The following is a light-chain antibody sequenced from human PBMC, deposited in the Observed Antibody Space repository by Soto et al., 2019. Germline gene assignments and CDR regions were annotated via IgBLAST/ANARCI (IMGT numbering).Light chain of an antibody. Sequence: EIVLTQSPATLSLSPGERATLSCRASQSISSQLAWYQQKPGQAPRLLIHDASNRATGIPARFSGSGSSTDFTLTISSLEPEDFAVYFCQQRSNWPLTSGGGTKVEIK. CDR1: QSISSQ. CDR2: DAS. J-gene: IGKJ4*01. V-gene: IGKV3-11*01. CDR3: QQRSNWPLT.